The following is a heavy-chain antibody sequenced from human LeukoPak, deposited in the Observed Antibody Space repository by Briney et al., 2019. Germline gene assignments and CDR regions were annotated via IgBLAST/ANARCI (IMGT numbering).Heavy chain of an antibody. D-gene: IGHD2-2*01. J-gene: IGHJ4*02. V-gene: IGHV4-30-4*08. CDR3: ARAEVPAASFDY. CDR2: IYYSGST. Sequence: SETLSLTCTVSGGSISSGDYYWSWIRQPPGKGLEWIGYIYYSGSTYYNPSLKSRVTVSVDTSKNQFSLKLSSVTAADTAVYYCARAEVPAASFDYWGQGTLVTVSS. CDR1: GGSISSGDYY.